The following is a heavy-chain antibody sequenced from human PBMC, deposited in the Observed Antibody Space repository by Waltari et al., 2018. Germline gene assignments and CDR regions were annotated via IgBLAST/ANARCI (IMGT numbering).Heavy chain of an antibody. Sequence: EVQLVESGGGLVKPGGSLRLACAVSGLTISTYNLNWVRQAPGKGLEWVSYISSSGSYVYYADSVKGRFTISRDNAKNSLFLQMNSLRAEDSAVYYCANDLAGASVSKYWGQGTPVTVSS. D-gene: IGHD3-3*01. CDR3: ANDLAGASVSKY. J-gene: IGHJ4*02. CDR1: GLTISTYN. CDR2: ISSSGSYV. V-gene: IGHV3-21*01.